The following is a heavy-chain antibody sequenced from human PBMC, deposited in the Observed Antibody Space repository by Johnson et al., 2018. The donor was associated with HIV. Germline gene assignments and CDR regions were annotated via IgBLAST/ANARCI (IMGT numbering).Heavy chain of an antibody. CDR2: ITGGGGST. Sequence: QVQLVESGGGLVQPGGSLRLSCAASGFTFSSYAMHWVHQAPGKGLEYVSAITGGGGSTYYADSVKGRFTISRDNSKNTLSLQMISLRAEDTAVYYCVQGVPNPSDAFDVWGQGTVVTVSS. CDR1: GFTFSSYA. J-gene: IGHJ3*01. CDR3: VQGVPNPSDAFDV. D-gene: IGHD2-8*01. V-gene: IGHV3-64*04.